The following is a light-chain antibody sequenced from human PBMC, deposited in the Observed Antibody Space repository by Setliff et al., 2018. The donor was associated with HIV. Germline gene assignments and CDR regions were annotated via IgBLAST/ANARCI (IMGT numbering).Light chain of an antibody. CDR3: CSYAGTYTYI. J-gene: IGLJ1*01. Sequence: QSVLTQPASVSGSPGQSIVISCTGTRSDVGTYDYVSWYQQHPGKAPKLIIYDVYKRPSGVPDRFSGSKSGDTASLTISGLQSEDEADYYCCSYAGTYTYIFGTGTKVTVL. CDR2: DVY. V-gene: IGLV2-11*01. CDR1: RSDVGTYDY.